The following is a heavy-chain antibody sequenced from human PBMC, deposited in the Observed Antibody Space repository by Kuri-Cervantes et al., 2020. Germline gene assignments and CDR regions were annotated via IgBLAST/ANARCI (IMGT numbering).Heavy chain of an antibody. CDR1: GFTFSSYS. J-gene: IGHJ6*02. Sequence: GGSLRLSCAASGFTFSSYSMNWVRQAPGKGLEWVSSISSSSSYIYYADSVKGRFTISRDNAKNSLYLQMNSLRAEDTAVYYRARGGGNSLDYYGMDVWGQGTTVTVSS. V-gene: IGHV3-21*01. CDR2: ISSSSSYI. CDR3: ARGGGNSLDYYGMDV. D-gene: IGHD4-23*01.